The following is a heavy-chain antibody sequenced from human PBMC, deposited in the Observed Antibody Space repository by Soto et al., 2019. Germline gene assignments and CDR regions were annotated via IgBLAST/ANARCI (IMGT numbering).Heavy chain of an antibody. CDR2: IKQDGSEK. CDR1: GFTFSSYW. D-gene: IGHD2-15*01. V-gene: IGHV3-7*05. Sequence: GGSLILSCAASGFTFSSYWMSWVRQAPGKGLEWVANIKQDGSEKYYVDSVKGRFTISRDNAKNSLYLQMNSLRAEDTAVYYCARDKYCSGGSCYSEPFDYWGQGTLVTVSS. CDR3: ARDKYCSGGSCYSEPFDY. J-gene: IGHJ4*02.